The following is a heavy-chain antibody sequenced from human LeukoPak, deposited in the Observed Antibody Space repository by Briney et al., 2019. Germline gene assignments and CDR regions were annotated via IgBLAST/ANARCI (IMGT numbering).Heavy chain of an antibody. CDR1: GYTFTRYD. J-gene: IGHJ6*03. D-gene: IGHD3-16*01. CDR2: MNPNSGNT. CDR3: ARRGKELGYYMDV. Sequence: GSVKVSCTASGYTFTRYDIKWVRQATGQGLEWMGRMNPNSGNTDYAQKFKGRVTMTKNSSITTAYIELSRRTSEEKPSDYFARRGKELGYYMDVWGKGNTVTISS. V-gene: IGHV1-8*01.